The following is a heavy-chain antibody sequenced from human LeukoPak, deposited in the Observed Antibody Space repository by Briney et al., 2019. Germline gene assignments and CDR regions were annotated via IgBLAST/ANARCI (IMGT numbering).Heavy chain of an antibody. J-gene: IGHJ4*02. D-gene: IGHD1-1*01. CDR1: GFTYSNYW. CDR2: IKEDGTEK. CDR3: VRESRPGGAMGLYHNLDY. Sequence: PGGSLRLSCIASGFTYSNYWMSWVRQAPGKGLEWVANIKEDGTEKNLVDSVKGRFTISRDNTKNLLYLEMNSLRGDDTAIYYCVRESRPGGAMGLYHNLDYWGQGTLVAVSS. V-gene: IGHV3-7*01.